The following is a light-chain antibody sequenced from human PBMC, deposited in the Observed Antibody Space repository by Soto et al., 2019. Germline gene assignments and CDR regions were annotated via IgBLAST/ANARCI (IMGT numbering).Light chain of an antibody. J-gene: IGKJ5*01. CDR1: QDISSY. V-gene: IGKV1-9*01. Sequence: DIQLTQSPSFLSASVGDRVTITCRASQDISSYLAWYQQKPGKAPKLLIYAASTLQSGVPSRFSGSGSGTEFTLTITSLQPEDFATYYCQQLKSYPITFGQGTRLEIK. CDR2: AAS. CDR3: QQLKSYPIT.